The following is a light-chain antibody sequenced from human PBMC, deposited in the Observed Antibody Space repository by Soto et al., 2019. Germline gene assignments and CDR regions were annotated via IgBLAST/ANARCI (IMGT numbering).Light chain of an antibody. CDR1: QNIKNN. CDR3: QQYNDRPPIT. J-gene: IGKJ5*01. V-gene: IGKV3-15*01. Sequence: EIVLTQSPGTLSLSPGERATLSCRASQNIKNNLAWYQQKPGQGPRLLIFGTSTRATGIPARFSGSGSGSEFTLTISGLQSEDFAVYYCQQYNDRPPITFGQGTRLEIK. CDR2: GTS.